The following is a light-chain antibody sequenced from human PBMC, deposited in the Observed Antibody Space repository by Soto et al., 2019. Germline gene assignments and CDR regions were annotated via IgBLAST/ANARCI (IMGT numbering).Light chain of an antibody. Sequence: EIVLTQSPGTLSLSPGERATLSCRASQSVSSSHLAWYQQKPGQAPRLLIYAASSRATGIPDRFSGSGSGTDFTLTISRLEPEDFAVYYFQQYGRSPPETFGQGTKVEIK. V-gene: IGKV3-20*01. CDR3: QQYGRSPPET. CDR2: AAS. J-gene: IGKJ1*01. CDR1: QSVSSSH.